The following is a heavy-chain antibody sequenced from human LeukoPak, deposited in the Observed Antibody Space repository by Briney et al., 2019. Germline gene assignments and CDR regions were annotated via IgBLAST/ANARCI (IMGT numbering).Heavy chain of an antibody. J-gene: IGHJ5*02. D-gene: IGHD1-26*01. CDR2: INPNTGGT. CDR3: ARASNGDEWELLRWFDP. V-gene: IGHV1-2*02. Sequence: ASVKVSCKASGYTFTGYYMHWVRQAPRQGLEWMGWINPNTGGTNYAQKFQGRVTMTRDTSISTPYMELSWLRSDDTAVYYCARASNGDEWELLRWFDPWGQGTLVTVSS. CDR1: GYTFTGYY.